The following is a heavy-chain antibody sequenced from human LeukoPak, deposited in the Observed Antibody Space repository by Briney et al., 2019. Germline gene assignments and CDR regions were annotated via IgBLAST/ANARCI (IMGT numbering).Heavy chain of an antibody. V-gene: IGHV1-46*01. CDR1: GYTFTSYY. Sequence: ASVKVSCKASGYTFTSYYMHWVRQAPGQGLEWMGIINPSGGSTSYAHKIQGRVTMTRETSTSTVYMELSSLRSEDTAVYYCVRVDYSNAFDIWGQGTMVTVSS. J-gene: IGHJ3*02. D-gene: IGHD4-11*01. CDR2: INPSGGST. CDR3: VRVDYSNAFDI.